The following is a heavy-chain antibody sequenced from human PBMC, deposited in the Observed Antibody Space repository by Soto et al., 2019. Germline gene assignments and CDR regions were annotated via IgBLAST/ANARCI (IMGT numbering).Heavy chain of an antibody. CDR3: AKNHIVVVLADAFDI. D-gene: IGHD2-15*01. V-gene: IGHV3-23*01. Sequence: GGSLRLSCAASGFTFSSYAMSWVRQAPGKGLEWVSGISGSGETIYYADSVKGRFTISRDNSKNTLYLQMNSLRAEDTAVYYCAKNHIVVVLADAFDIWGQGTMVTVSS. CDR2: ISGSGETI. J-gene: IGHJ3*02. CDR1: GFTFSSYA.